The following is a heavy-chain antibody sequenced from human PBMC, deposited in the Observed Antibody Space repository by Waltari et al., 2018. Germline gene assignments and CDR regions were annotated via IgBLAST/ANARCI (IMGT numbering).Heavy chain of an antibody. CDR3: VREVSGGDEWTHYFNGLDV. CDR1: GHTLPGYV. D-gene: IGHD2-21*01. Sequence: QVQLVQSGSELKNPGASVRIACKASGHTLPGYVIHWVRQAHGKGLQGMGCIQTNIGRPTYAQGFTGRFVFSVDMSASTAYLQISDLQSEDTGLYFCVREVSGGDEWTHYFNGLDVWGQGTTVTVSS. CDR2: IQTNIGRP. J-gene: IGHJ6*02. V-gene: IGHV7-4-1*02.